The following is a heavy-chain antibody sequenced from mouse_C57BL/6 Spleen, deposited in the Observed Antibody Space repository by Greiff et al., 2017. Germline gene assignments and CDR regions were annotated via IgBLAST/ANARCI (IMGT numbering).Heavy chain of an antibody. CDR2: IYPGSGST. D-gene: IGHD1-1*01. Sequence: VQLQQSGAELVKPGASVKMSCKASGYTFTSYWITWVKQRPGQGLEWIGDIYPGSGSTNYNEKFKSKATLTVDTSSSTAYMQLSSLTSEDSAVYYCARSLRYSYWYFDVWGTGTTVTVSS. J-gene: IGHJ1*03. CDR3: ARSLRYSYWYFDV. CDR1: GYTFTSYW. V-gene: IGHV1-55*01.